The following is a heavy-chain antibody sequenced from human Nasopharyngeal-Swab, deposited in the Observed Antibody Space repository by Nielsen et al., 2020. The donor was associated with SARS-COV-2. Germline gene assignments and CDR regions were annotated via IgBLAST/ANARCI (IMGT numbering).Heavy chain of an antibody. CDR1: GFTFSSYA. V-gene: IGHV3-30-3*01. Sequence: GGSLRLSCAASGFTFSSYAMHWVRQAPGKGLEGVAVISYDGSNKYYADSVKGRFTISRDNSKNTLYLQMNSLRAEDTAVYYCARDPGGGMDVWGQGTTVTVSS. J-gene: IGHJ6*02. CDR3: ARDPGGGMDV. CDR2: ISYDGSNK.